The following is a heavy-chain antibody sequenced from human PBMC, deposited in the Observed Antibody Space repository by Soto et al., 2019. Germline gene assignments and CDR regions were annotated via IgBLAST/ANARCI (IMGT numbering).Heavy chain of an antibody. CDR1: GFSFSTFE. D-gene: IGHD1-1*01. V-gene: IGHV3-23*01. J-gene: IGHJ4*02. Sequence: GGSLRLSCAASGFSFSTFEMSWVRQAPGRGLEWVSFISDDGSRTYYADAVKGRFTISRDNAKNSLYLQMNSLRAKDTAVYYCATDKGTSPLDYWGQGPLVTVSS. CDR2: ISDDGSRT. CDR3: ATDKGTSPLDY.